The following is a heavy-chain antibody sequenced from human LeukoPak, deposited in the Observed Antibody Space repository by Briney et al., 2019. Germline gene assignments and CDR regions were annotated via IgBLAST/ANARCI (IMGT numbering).Heavy chain of an antibody. Sequence: GGSLRLSCAASGFTFTRNAMAWVRQAPGKGREWVSAIDGNGGITFYADSVKGRDTISRVQSTNTVYMQMNSLRADDTAVYYCAKAHCSSTSCSRADNWGQGTLVTVSS. CDR3: AKAHCSSTSCSRADN. V-gene: IGHV3-23*01. D-gene: IGHD2-2*01. J-gene: IGHJ4*02. CDR2: IDGNGGIT. CDR1: GFTFTRNA.